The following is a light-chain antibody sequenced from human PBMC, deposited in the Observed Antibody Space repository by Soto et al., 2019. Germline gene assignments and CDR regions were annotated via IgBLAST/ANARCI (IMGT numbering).Light chain of an antibody. Sequence: QSALTQPASVSGSPGQSITISCTGTSSDVGGYNYVSWYQQHPGKAPKFMIYDVSNRPSGVSNRFSGSKSGNTASLTISGLQAEDEADYCCSSYTTSNTRQIVFVTGTKVTVL. CDR2: DVS. V-gene: IGLV2-14*01. J-gene: IGLJ1*01. CDR3: SSYTTSNTRQIV. CDR1: SSDVGGYNY.